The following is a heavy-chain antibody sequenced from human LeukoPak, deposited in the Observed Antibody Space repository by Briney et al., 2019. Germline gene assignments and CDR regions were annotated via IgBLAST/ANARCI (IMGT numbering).Heavy chain of an antibody. CDR2: IYYSGST. CDR3: ARQGAGVPFDY. V-gene: IGHV4-59*08. CDR1: GGSIRSYY. J-gene: IGHJ4*02. D-gene: IGHD3-10*01. Sequence: SETLSLTCTVSGGSIRSYYWSWIRQPPGRGLEWIGYIYYSGSTNYNPSLKSRVTISVDTSKNQFSLKLSSVTAADTAVYYCARQGAGVPFDYWGRGTLVTVSS.